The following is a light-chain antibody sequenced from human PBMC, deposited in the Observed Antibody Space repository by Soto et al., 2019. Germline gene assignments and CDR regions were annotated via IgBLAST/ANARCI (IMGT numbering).Light chain of an antibody. CDR2: LEGSGSY. J-gene: IGLJ2*01. Sequence: QLVLTQSSSASASLGSSVKLTCTLSSGHRSYIIAWHQQQPGKAPRYLMKLEGSGSYNKGSGVPDRFPGSSSGADRYLTMSNLQSEDEADYYCETWDSNIRVFGGGTKLTVL. CDR3: ETWDSNIRV. V-gene: IGLV4-60*03. CDR1: SGHRSYI.